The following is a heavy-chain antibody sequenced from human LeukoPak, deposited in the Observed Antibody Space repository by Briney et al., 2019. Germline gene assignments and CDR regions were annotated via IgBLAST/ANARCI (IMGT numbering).Heavy chain of an antibody. CDR1: GFTFSSYG. J-gene: IGHJ4*02. CDR3: AKEFQGIAVAGDFDY. V-gene: IGHV3-30*18. CDR2: ISYDGSNK. D-gene: IGHD6-19*01. Sequence: GGSLRLSCAASGFTFSSYGMHWVRRAPGEGLEWVAVISYDGSNKYYADSVKGRFTISRDNSKNTLYLQMNSLRAEDTAVYYCAKEFQGIAVAGDFDYWGQGTLVTVSS.